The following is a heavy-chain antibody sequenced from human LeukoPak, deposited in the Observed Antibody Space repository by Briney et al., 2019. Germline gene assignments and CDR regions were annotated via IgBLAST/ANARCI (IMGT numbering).Heavy chain of an antibody. CDR2: IYPGDSDT. V-gene: IGHV5-51*01. Sequence: PGESLQISCKGSGYSFTSYWIGWVRQLPGKGLEWMGIIYPGDSDTRYSPSFQGQVTISADKSISTAYLQWSSLKASDTAMYYCARLTSSWYGRPLHYYYYYYMDVWGKGTTVTVSS. D-gene: IGHD6-13*01. CDR1: GYSFTSYW. CDR3: ARLTSSWYGRPLHYYYYYYMDV. J-gene: IGHJ6*03.